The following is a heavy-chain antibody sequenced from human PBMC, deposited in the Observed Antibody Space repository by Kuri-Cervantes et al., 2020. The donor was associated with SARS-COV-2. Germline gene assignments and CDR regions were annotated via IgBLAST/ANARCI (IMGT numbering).Heavy chain of an antibody. Sequence: SETLSLTCTVSGGSISSSSYYWGWIRQPPGKGLEWFGSIYYSGSTYYNPSLKSRVTISVDTSKNQFSLKLSSVTAADTAVYYCARQMMSIITIFGVVVTRNWFDPWGQGTLVTVSS. CDR3: ARQMMSIITIFGVVVTRNWFDP. CDR1: GGSISSSSYY. J-gene: IGHJ5*02. D-gene: IGHD3-3*01. CDR2: IYYSGST. V-gene: IGHV4-39*01.